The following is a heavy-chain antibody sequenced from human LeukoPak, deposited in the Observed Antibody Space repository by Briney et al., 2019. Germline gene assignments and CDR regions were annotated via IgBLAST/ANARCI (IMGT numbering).Heavy chain of an antibody. V-gene: IGHV3-48*03. CDR3: ARGFWVVRGVVFDY. J-gene: IGHJ4*02. Sequence: GGSLRLSCAASGFTFSSYEMNWVRQAPGKGLEWVSYISSSGSTMYYGDSVKGRFTISRDNAKNSLYLQMNGLRAEDTAVYYRARGFWVVRGVVFDYWGQGTLVTVSS. D-gene: IGHD3-10*01. CDR1: GFTFSSYE. CDR2: ISSSGSTM.